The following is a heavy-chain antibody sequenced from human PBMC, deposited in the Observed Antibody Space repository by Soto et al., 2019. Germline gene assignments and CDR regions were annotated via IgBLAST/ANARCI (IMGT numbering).Heavy chain of an antibody. D-gene: IGHD6-6*01. CDR3: ARGKVGSYSSSSPYYYYGMDV. J-gene: IGHJ6*02. Sequence: SETLSLTCAVYGGSFSGYYWSWIRQPPGKGLEWIGEINHSGSTNYNPSLKSRVTISVDTSKNQFSLKLSSVTAADTAVYYCARGKVGSYSSSSPYYYYGMDVWGQGTTVTVSS. CDR2: INHSGST. V-gene: IGHV4-34*01. CDR1: GGSFSGYY.